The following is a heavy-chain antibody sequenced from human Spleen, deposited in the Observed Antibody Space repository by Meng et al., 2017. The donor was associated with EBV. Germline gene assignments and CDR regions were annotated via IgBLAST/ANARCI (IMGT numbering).Heavy chain of an antibody. CDR1: GFSLSAGGVG. D-gene: IGHD6-19*01. Sequence: QLTLNDAGPTQVNPTQTLTLTCIFSGFSLSAGGVGVGWIRQPPGKGLEWLALIYWDDDKWYTPSLQSRLTITKDTSKNQVVLTMTNMDPVDTATYYCVHRRGSGSTSGWYFDYWGQGTLVTVSS. J-gene: IGHJ4*02. CDR2: IYWDDDK. V-gene: IGHV2-5*02. CDR3: VHRRGSGSTSGWYFDY.